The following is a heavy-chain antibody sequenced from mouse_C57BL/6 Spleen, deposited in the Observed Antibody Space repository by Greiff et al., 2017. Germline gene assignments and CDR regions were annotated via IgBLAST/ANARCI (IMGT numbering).Heavy chain of an antibody. CDR1: GFSLTSYA. Sequence: VMLVESGPGLVAPSQSLSITCTVSGFSLTSYAISWVRQPPGKGLEWLGVIWTGGGTNYNSALKSRLSISKDNSKSQVFLKMNSLQTDDTARYYCARNSNYYGSSGGYAMDYWGQGTSVTVSS. CDR2: IWTGGGT. CDR3: ARNSNYYGSSGGYAMDY. D-gene: IGHD1-1*01. V-gene: IGHV2-9-1*01. J-gene: IGHJ4*01.